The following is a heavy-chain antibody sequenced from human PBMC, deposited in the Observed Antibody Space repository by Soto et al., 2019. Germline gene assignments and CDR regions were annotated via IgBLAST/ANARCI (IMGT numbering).Heavy chain of an antibody. Sequence: LETLSLTCAVYGGSFSGYYWSWIRQPPGKGLEWIGQINHSGSTNYNPSLKSRVTISVDTSKNQFSLKLSSVTAADTAVYYCAREGDYYDSSGYYYTYYFDYWGQGTLVTVSS. V-gene: IGHV4-34*01. CDR2: INHSGST. CDR1: GGSFSGYY. CDR3: AREGDYYDSSGYYYTYYFDY. D-gene: IGHD3-22*01. J-gene: IGHJ4*02.